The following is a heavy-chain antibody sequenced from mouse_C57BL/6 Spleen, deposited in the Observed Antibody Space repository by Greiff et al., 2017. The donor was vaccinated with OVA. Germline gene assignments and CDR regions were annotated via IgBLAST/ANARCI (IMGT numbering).Heavy chain of an antibody. CDR2: IWGVGST. CDR1: GFSLTSYG. D-gene: IGHD3-1*01. CDR3: ASALGLGAMDY. Sequence: VKLQESGPGLVAPSQSLSITCTVSGFSLTSYGVDWVRQSPGKGLEWLGVIWGVGSTNYNSALKSRLSISKDNSKSQVFLKMNSLQTDDTAMYYCASALGLGAMDYWGQGTSVTVSS. J-gene: IGHJ4*01. V-gene: IGHV2-6*01.